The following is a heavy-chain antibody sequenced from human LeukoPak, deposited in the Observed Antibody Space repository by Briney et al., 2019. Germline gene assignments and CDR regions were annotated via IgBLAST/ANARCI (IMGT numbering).Heavy chain of an antibody. J-gene: IGHJ4*02. CDR2: INHSGST. D-gene: IGHD3-10*01. CDR1: GGSFSGYY. Sequence: KPSETLSLTCAVYGGSFSGYYWSWIRQPPGKGLEWIGEINHSGSTNYNPSLKSRVTISVDTSKNQFSLKLSSVTAADTAVYYCARDHGSGSPDDYWGQGTLVTVSS. CDR3: ARDHGSGSPDDY. V-gene: IGHV4-34*01.